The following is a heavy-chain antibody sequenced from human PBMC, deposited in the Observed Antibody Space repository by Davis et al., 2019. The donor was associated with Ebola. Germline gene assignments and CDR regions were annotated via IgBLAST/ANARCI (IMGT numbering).Heavy chain of an antibody. Sequence: SLKISCAASGFTFDDYAMHWVRQAPGKGLEWVSGISWNSGSIGYADSVKGRFTISRDNAKNSLYLQMNSLRAEDTALYYCAKGILGSGSYLWYFDYWGQGTLVTVPS. CDR2: ISWNSGSI. J-gene: IGHJ4*02. V-gene: IGHV3-9*01. CDR1: GFTFDDYA. CDR3: AKGILGSGSYLWYFDY. D-gene: IGHD3-10*01.